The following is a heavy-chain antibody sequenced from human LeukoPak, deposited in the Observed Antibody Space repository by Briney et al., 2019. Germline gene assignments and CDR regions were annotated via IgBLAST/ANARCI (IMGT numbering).Heavy chain of an antibody. Sequence: PGGSLRLSCAGSGFTFNDYDMHWDRLAPGKGLEWVSGLTWNSRNLGYADSVKGRFTISRDNAKKSLYLQMNSLRAEDTALYYCTRDYDLGRSPSEFHHSGPGTPVTVSS. V-gene: IGHV3-9*01. D-gene: IGHD3-16*01. CDR1: GFTFNDYD. J-gene: IGHJ1*01. CDR2: LTWNSRNL. CDR3: TRDYDLGRSPSEFHH.